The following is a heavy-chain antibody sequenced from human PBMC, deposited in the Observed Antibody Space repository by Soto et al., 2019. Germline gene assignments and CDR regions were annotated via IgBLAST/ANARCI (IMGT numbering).Heavy chain of an antibody. D-gene: IGHD3-3*01. J-gene: IGHJ6*02. Sequence: PSETLSLTCTVSGGSISSSSYYWGWIRQPPGKGLEWIGSIYYSGSTYYNPSLKSRVTISVDTSKNQFSLKLSSVTAADTAVYYCASPGNRMLYYDFWSGYYTSYYYGMDVWGQGTTVTVSS. CDR2: IYYSGST. CDR3: ASPGNRMLYYDFWSGYYTSYYYGMDV. V-gene: IGHV4-39*01. CDR1: GGSISSSSYY.